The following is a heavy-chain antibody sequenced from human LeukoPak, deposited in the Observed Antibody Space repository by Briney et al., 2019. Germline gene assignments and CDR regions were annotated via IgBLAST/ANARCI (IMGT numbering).Heavy chain of an antibody. CDR1: GFTFSSYW. V-gene: IGHV3-30*03. D-gene: IGHD5-12*01. J-gene: IGHJ4*02. CDR3: ARGPSGYHNT. Sequence: GGSLRLSCAVSGFTFSSYWMHWVRQAPGKGLEWVAVISYDGSNKYYADSVKGRFTISRDNSKNTLYLQMNSLRAEDTAVYYCARGPSGYHNTGGQGTLVTVSS. CDR2: ISYDGSNK.